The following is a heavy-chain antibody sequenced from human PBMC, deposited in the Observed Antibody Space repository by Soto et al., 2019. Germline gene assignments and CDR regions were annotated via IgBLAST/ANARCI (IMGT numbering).Heavy chain of an antibody. CDR3: ARVHCGGDCRPGEWFYYYGMDV. Sequence: ASVKVSCKVSGYRFVEYYIHWVRQAPGQGLEWMGIINPKDGESKHAQKFQGRVTMTMDTSTSTVYMDLRSLTSEDTAVYYCARVHCGGDCRPGEWFYYYGMDVWGQGTTVTVSS. CDR1: GYRFVEYY. V-gene: IGHV1-46*01. J-gene: IGHJ6*02. D-gene: IGHD2-21*01. CDR2: INPKDGES.